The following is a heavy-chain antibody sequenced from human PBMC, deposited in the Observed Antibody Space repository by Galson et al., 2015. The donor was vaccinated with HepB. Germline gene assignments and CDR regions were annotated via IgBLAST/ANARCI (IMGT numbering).Heavy chain of an antibody. Sequence: SLRLSCAASGFTFSDYFMSWIRQAPGKGLEWISYISSSGSTIYYADSVKGRFTISRDNAKNSLYLQMNSLRAEDTAVYYCARVAGTNYYYYGMDVWGQGTTATVSS. CDR1: GFTFSDYF. J-gene: IGHJ6*02. CDR3: ARVAGTNYYYYGMDV. D-gene: IGHD1-1*01. CDR2: ISSSGSTI. V-gene: IGHV3-11*04.